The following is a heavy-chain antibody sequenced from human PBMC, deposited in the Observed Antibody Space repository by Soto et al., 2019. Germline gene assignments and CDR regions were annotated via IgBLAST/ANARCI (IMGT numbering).Heavy chain of an antibody. CDR1: GFTVSSNY. D-gene: IGHD3-22*01. CDR3: ARDLGLGDSSGYYYDY. Sequence: GGSLRLSCAASGFTVSSNYMSWVRQAPGKGLEWVSVIYSGGSTYYADSVKGRFTISRDNSKNTLYLQMNSLRAEDTAVYYCARDLGLGDSSGYYYDYWGQGTLVTVS. CDR2: IYSGGST. V-gene: IGHV3-66*01. J-gene: IGHJ4*02.